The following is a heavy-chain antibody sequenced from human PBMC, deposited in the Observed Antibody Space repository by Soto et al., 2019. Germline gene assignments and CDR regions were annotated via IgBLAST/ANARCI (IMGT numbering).Heavy chain of an antibody. CDR1: GGSISGYY. V-gene: IGHV4-34*01. Sequence: SETLSLTCAVYGGSISGYYWTWIRQPPGTGLEWIGEINHSGSTNYNPSLKSRVTISVNTSKNQFSLKLRFLTAAGTPVYYCQRGVGPWGQGTLVTVSS. J-gene: IGHJ5*02. CDR3: QRGVGP. D-gene: IGHD1-26*01. CDR2: INHSGST.